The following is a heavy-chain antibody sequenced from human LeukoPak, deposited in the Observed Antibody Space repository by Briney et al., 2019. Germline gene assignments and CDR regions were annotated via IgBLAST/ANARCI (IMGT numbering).Heavy chain of an antibody. D-gene: IGHD3-22*01. J-gene: IGHJ4*02. CDR3: AREYYYDENAGNY. Sequence: PGGSLRLSCAASGFSFSRSSMGWVRQAPGKGLEWVSSITASSTYIYYADSVKGRFTISRDNVEKSVYLQMNSLRAEDTAVYYCAREYYYDENAGNYWGRGTLATVSS. CDR2: ITASSTYI. V-gene: IGHV3-21*01. CDR1: GFSFSRSS.